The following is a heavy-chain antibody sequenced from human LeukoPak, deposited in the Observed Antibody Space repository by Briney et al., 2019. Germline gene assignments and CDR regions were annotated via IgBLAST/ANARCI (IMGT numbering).Heavy chain of an antibody. J-gene: IGHJ3*02. D-gene: IGHD2-2*01. CDR2: IAGGGSST. CDR1: GLTGSHNY. V-gene: IGHV3-23*01. CDR3: VKDPDPRYCSSTSCSPI. Sequence: GGSLRLSCAASGLTGSHNYVSWVRQAPGKGLEWVSVIAGGGSSTYYADSVKGRFTISRDNSKNTLYLQMNSLRVEDTAVYYCVKDPDPRYCSSTSCSPIWGQGTMVTVSS.